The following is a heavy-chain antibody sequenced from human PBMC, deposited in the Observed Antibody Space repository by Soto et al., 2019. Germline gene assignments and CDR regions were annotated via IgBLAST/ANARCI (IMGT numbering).Heavy chain of an antibody. CDR3: ARALGSWGAYYFDY. CDR2: IYWDDDK. Sequence: QITLKESGPTLVKPTQTLTLTCTFSGFSLNTYGVGVGWIRQPPGKALEWLALIYWDDDKRYSPSLKSRLTITKDTSKNQLVLTMTNMDPVDTVTYYCARALGSWGAYYFDYWGQGTLVTVSS. V-gene: IGHV2-5*02. J-gene: IGHJ4*02. CDR1: GFSLNTYGVG. D-gene: IGHD3-16*01.